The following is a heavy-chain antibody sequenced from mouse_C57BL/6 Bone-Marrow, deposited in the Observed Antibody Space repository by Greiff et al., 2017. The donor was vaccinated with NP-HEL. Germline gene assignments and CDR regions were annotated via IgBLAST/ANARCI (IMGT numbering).Heavy chain of an antibody. Sequence: EVKLVESEGGLVQPGSSMKLSCTASGFTFSDYYMAWVRQVPEKGLDWVANINYDGSSTYYLDSLKCRFIISRDNAKNILYLQMSSLKSEDTATYYCAREGGLRRRTYDMDNWGQGTSVSV. D-gene: IGHD2-4*01. J-gene: IGHJ4*01. CDR3: AREGGLRRRTYDMDN. CDR2: INYDGSST. V-gene: IGHV5-16*01. CDR1: GFTFSDYY.